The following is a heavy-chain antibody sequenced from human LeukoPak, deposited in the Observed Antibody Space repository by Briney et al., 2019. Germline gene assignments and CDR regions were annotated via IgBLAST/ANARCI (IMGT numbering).Heavy chain of an antibody. CDR3: ASPLMTTGDESGY. CDR2: ISSSSSYI. D-gene: IGHD4-11*01. J-gene: IGHJ4*02. CDR1: GFTFSSYS. V-gene: IGHV3-21*01. Sequence: PGGSLRLSCAASGFTFSSYSMNWVRQAPGKGLEWVSSISSSSSYIYYADSVKGRFTISRDNAKNSLYLQMNSLRAEDTAVYYCASPLMTTGDESGYWGQGTLVTVSS.